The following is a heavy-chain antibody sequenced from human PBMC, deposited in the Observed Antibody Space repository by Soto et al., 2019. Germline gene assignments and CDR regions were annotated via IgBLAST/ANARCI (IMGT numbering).Heavy chain of an antibody. CDR2: IIPIFGTA. Sequence: QVQLVQSGAEVKKPGSSVKVSCKASGGTFSSYAISWVRQAPGQGLEWMGGIIPIFGTANYAQKFQGRVTITADESTSTDYMELSSLRSEDTAVYYCARDPDDRDYYYYYGMDVWGQGTTVTVSS. V-gene: IGHV1-69*01. J-gene: IGHJ6*02. CDR3: ARDPDDRDYYYYYGMDV. CDR1: GGTFSSYA.